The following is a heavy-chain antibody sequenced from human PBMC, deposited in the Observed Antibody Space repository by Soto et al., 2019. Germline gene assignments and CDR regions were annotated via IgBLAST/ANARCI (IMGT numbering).Heavy chain of an antibody. J-gene: IGHJ4*02. CDR1: GFTFSSYG. D-gene: IGHD6-13*01. CDR3: ARDRDGIAAAGTTLLY. Sequence: QVQLVESGGGVVQPGRSLRLSCAASGFTFSSYGMHWVRQAPGKGLEWVAVIWYDGSNKYYADSVKGRFTISRDNSQNTLYLQMNSLRAEDTAVYYCARDRDGIAAAGTTLLYWGQGTLVTVSS. CDR2: IWYDGSNK. V-gene: IGHV3-33*01.